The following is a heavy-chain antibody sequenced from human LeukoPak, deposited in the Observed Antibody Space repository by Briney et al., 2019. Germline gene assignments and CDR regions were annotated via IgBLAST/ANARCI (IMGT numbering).Heavy chain of an antibody. V-gene: IGHV4-34*01. Sequence: NASETLSLTCAVYGGSLSGYYWSWIRQPPGKGLEWIGEINHSGSSNYNTSPKSRVTISVDTSKNQFSLKLSSVSAADTAVYFCARSLSNSRRTLLGLDHWGQGTLVTVSS. J-gene: IGHJ4*02. CDR1: GGSLSGYY. D-gene: IGHD3-16*01. CDR2: INHSGSS. CDR3: ARSLSNSRRTLLGLDH.